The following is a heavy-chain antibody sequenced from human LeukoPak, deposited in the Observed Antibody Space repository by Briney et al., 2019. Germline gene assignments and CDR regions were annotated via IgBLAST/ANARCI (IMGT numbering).Heavy chain of an antibody. D-gene: IGHD2-15*01. CDR3: TKDVTPGGADV. J-gene: IGHJ6*02. CDR2: IYWSGSRI. Sequence: GGCLRLSCAASGFTFDDYAMHWVRQGPGKGLEWVSGIYWSGSRIDYADSVKGRFTISRDNAKNSLYLRMNSLRAEDTALYHCTKDVTPGGADVWGRGTTVTVSS. CDR1: GFTFDDYA. V-gene: IGHV3-9*01.